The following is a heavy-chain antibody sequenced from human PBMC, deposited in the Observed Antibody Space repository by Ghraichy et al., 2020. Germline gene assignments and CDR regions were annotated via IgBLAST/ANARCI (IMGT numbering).Heavy chain of an antibody. CDR2: RSNSGST. D-gene: IGHD6-13*01. J-gene: IGHJ6*03. CDR3: ARDKELGRQQRVREGMIGMAACFNYYYMDV. V-gene: IGHV4-34*01. Sequence: SQTLSLTCAVYGGTFCNDSSTWNRLRPGQGMGWNGERSNSGSTNCNPSLTGRVTISVDTSTNQFSLRLSTVTAAVTAVYYCARDKELGRQQRVREGMIGMAACFNYYYMDVWGKGTTVTVSS. CDR1: GGTFCNDS.